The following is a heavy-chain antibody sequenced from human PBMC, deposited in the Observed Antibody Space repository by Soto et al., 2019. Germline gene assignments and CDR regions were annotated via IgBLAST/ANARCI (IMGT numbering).Heavy chain of an antibody. D-gene: IGHD6-13*01. CDR2: IYSTGNT. Sequence: QLQLQESGPGLVKPSETLSLTCTVSGDSIRSSSYWGWIRQPPGKGLEWIGSIYSTGNTYYNPSLNSPVTISVVTSKNQFSLNVISVTAADTAVYYCRRSSRYSTDVWGQGTTVTVSS. CDR1: GDSIRSSSY. J-gene: IGHJ6*02. CDR3: RRSSRYSTDV. V-gene: IGHV4-39*01.